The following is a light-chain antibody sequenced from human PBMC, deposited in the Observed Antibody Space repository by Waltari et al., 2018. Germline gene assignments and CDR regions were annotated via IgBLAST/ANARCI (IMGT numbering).Light chain of an antibody. Sequence: EIVLTQSPGTLSLSPGERATLPCRASQSVSSSYLAWYQQKPGQAPRLLIYGASSRATGIPDRFSGSVSGTDFTLTISRLEPEDFAVYYCQQYGSSLLYTFGQGTKLEI. V-gene: IGKV3-20*01. CDR2: GAS. J-gene: IGKJ2*01. CDR3: QQYGSSLLYT. CDR1: QSVSSSY.